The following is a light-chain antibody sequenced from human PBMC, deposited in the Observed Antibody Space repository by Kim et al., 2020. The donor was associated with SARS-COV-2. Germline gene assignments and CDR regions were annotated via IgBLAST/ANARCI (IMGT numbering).Light chain of an antibody. CDR2: RNN. J-gene: IGLJ1*01. CDR3: AAWDDSLNGYV. V-gene: IGLV1-44*01. Sequence: GQRVNISCSGSSSNIGSKTVNWYQQLPGTAPKLLIYRNNKRPSGVPDRFSGSKSGTSDSLAISGLQSEDEADYYCAAWDDSLNGYVFGTGTQLTVL. CDR1: SSNIGSKT.